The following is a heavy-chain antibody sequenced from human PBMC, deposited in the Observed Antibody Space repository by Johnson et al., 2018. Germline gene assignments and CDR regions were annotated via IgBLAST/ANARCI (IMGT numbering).Heavy chain of an antibody. Sequence: EVQLVESGGGSVQPGGSLRLSCAASGFSFSSYAMSWVRQAPGRGLEWVSYVSSSSGSIKYGDSVQGRLTISRENAKNSLYLQMNSLRAEDTAVYYCARGSNKAFDIWGQGTMVTVSS. V-gene: IGHV3-48*01. CDR1: GFSFSSYA. CDR3: ARGSNKAFDI. CDR2: VSSSSGSI. J-gene: IGHJ3*02.